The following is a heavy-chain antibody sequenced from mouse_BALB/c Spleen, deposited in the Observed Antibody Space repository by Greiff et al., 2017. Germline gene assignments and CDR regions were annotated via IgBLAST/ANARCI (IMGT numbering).Heavy chain of an antibody. CDR3: ARSAGPFAY. D-gene: IGHD6-1*01. J-gene: IGHJ3*01. Sequence: VQLQQSGAELAKPGASVKMSCKASGYTFTSYWMHWVKQRPGQGLEWIGYINPSTGYTEYNQKFKDKASLTADKSSSTAYMQLSSLTSEDSAVYYCARSAGPFAYWGQGTLVTVSA. CDR1: GYTFTSYW. V-gene: IGHV1-7*01. CDR2: INPSTGYT.